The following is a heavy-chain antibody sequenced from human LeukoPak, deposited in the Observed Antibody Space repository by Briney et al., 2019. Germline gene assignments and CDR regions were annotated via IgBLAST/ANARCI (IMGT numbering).Heavy chain of an antibody. V-gene: IGHV3-30*02. CDR1: GFPFSDYV. J-gene: IGHJ4*02. CDR3: AKDRWGAVASFDY. Sequence: GGSLRLSCAASGFPFSDYVMHWVRQAPGKGREWVAVIRYDGNNKYYADSVKGRFTISRDNSKNMLYLQMNSLGTEDTAVYYCAKDRWGAVASFDYWGQGTLVTISS. CDR2: IRYDGNNK. D-gene: IGHD6-19*01.